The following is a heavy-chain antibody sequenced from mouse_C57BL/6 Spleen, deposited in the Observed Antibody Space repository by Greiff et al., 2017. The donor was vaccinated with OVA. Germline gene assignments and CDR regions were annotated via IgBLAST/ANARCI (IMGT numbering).Heavy chain of an antibody. J-gene: IGHJ2*01. D-gene: IGHD2-3*01. Sequence: VQLQQSGAELVRPGASVKLSCTASGFNLKDYYMHWVKQRPEQGLEWIGRIDPEDGDTEYAPQFQGKATMTADTSSNTAYLQRISLTSEDTADYYCTLYDGYYVRADWGQGTTRTVSS. CDR2: IDPEDGDT. V-gene: IGHV14-1*01. CDR1: GFNLKDYY. CDR3: TLYDGYYVRAD.